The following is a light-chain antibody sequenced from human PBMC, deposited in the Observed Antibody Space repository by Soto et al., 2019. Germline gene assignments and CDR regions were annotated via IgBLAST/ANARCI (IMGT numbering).Light chain of an antibody. CDR1: QSIYINS. CDR3: EQYGDSPFA. CDR2: AAT. V-gene: IGKV3-20*01. Sequence: EIVLTQSPGTLSLSPGERATLSCRASQSIYINSLAWYQHKRGQAPRLLIYAATVRATAVPDRFNGSGCGTDFALTISRLEPADSAMYYCEQYGDSPFAFGPGTKLDVK. J-gene: IGKJ3*01.